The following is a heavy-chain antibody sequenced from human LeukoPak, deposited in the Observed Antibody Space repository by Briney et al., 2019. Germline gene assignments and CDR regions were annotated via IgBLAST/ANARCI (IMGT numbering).Heavy chain of an antibody. J-gene: IGHJ6*02. Sequence: GGSLRLSCAASGFTVSSSFMSWVRQVPGKGLEWVSVVYRGGGADYADSVKGRFAISTDNSKNTLYLQMNSLRAEDTAVYYCARVMVRGLGYYGMDVWGQGTTVTVSS. D-gene: IGHD3-10*01. CDR2: VYRGGGA. CDR1: GFTVSSSF. CDR3: ARVMVRGLGYYGMDV. V-gene: IGHV3-53*01.